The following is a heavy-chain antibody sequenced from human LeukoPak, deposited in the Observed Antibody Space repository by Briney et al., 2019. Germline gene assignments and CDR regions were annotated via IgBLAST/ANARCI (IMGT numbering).Heavy chain of an antibody. CDR1: GFTFSSYG. D-gene: IGHD6-19*01. CDR2: IWYDGSNK. V-gene: IGHV3-33*01. J-gene: IGHJ4*02. Sequence: GGSLRLSCAASGFTFSSYGMHWVRQAPGKGLEWVAVIWYDGSNKYYADSVKGRFTISRDNSKNTLYLQMNSLRAEDTAVYYCARDGLMAVAGTDFDYWGQGTLVTVSS. CDR3: ARDGLMAVAGTDFDY.